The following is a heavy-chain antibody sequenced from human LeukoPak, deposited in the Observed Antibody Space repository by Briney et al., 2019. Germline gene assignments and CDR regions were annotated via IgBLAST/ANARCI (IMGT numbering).Heavy chain of an antibody. D-gene: IGHD3-16*02. J-gene: IGHJ4*02. Sequence: GGSLRLSCAASGFTFSSYAMSWVRQAPGKGLEWVSAISGSGGSTYYADSVKGRFTISRDNTKNTLYLQMNSLRAEDTAVYYCAKEGGYGELSSYFDYWGQGTLVTVSS. CDR3: AKEGGYGELSSYFDY. V-gene: IGHV3-23*01. CDR1: GFTFSSYA. CDR2: ISGSGGST.